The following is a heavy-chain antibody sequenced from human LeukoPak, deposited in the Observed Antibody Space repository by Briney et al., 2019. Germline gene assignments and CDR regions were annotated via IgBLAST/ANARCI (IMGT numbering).Heavy chain of an antibody. CDR3: ARGGAARPDY. J-gene: IGHJ4*02. CDR1: GFTFRNYG. V-gene: IGHV3-48*04. Sequence: GGSLRLSCAASGFTFRNYGMNWVRQTPGKGLEWVSYISSSSSNIAYADSVKGRSTISRDNVKNSLFLQINSLRVEDTSVYYCARGGAARPDYWGRGTLVIVSS. D-gene: IGHD6-6*01. CDR2: ISSSSSNI.